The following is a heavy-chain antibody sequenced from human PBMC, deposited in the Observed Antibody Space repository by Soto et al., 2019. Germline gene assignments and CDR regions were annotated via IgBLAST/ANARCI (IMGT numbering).Heavy chain of an antibody. CDR1: GVSFSGYY. J-gene: IGHJ4*02. V-gene: IGHV4-34*01. CDR2: INHSGST. CDR3: ARQIYDSSGYYYAY. Sequence: SETLSLTCAVYGVSFSGYYCSWIRQPPGKGLEWIGEINHSGSTNYNPSLKSRVTISVDKSKSQLFLKLSSVTAPDTAVYYCARQIYDSSGYYYAYWGQGTLVTVSS. D-gene: IGHD3-22*01.